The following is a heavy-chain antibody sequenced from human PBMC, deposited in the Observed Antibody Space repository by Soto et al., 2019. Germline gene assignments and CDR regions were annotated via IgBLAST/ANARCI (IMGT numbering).Heavy chain of an antibody. D-gene: IGHD2-8*01. J-gene: IGHJ5*02. V-gene: IGHV4-31*03. CDR1: CGSIRSGGYY. CDR2: IYYSGST. CDR3: ARGRPDIVPKPSWFDP. Sequence: SETLSLTCTFSCGSIRSGGYYWSWIRQHPVKGLEWIGYIYYSGSTYYNPSLKSRVTISVDTSKNQFSLKLSSVTAADTAVYYCARGRPDIVPKPSWFDPWGQGTLVT.